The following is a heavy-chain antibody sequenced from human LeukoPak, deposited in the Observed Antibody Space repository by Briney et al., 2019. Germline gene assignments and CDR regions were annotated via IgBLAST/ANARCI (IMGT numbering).Heavy chain of an antibody. J-gene: IGHJ6*03. D-gene: IGHD1-14*01. CDR1: GGSFSGYY. Sequence: PSETLSLTCVVYGGSFSGYYWSWIRQPPGKGLEWIGEINHSGSTNYNPSLKSRVTISVDTSKNQFSLKLSSVTAADTAVYYCASGEPPGGYYYMDVWGKGTTVTVSS. CDR2: INHSGST. V-gene: IGHV4-34*01. CDR3: ASGEPPGGYYYMDV.